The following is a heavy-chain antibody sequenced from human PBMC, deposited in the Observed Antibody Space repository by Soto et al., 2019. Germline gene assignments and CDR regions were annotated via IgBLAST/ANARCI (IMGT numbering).Heavy chain of an antibody. D-gene: IGHD6-13*01. Sequence: GASVKVSCKASGYTFTSYGISWVRQAPGQGLEGMGWMNPNSGNTGYAQKFQGRVTMTRNTSISTAYMELSSLRSEDTAVYYCARGIAAAGTVGFYYYYYYMDVWGKGTTVAVSS. V-gene: IGHV1-8*02. J-gene: IGHJ6*03. CDR3: ARGIAAAGTVGFYYYYYYMDV. CDR2: MNPNSGNT. CDR1: GYTFTSYG.